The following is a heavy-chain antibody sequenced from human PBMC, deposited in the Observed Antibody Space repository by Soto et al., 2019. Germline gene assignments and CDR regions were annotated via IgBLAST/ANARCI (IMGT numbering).Heavy chain of an antibody. D-gene: IGHD5-12*01. CDR3: AKESGCSGYDEFDY. Sequence: EVQLLESGGGLVQPGGSLRLSCAASGFTFSNYAMSWVRHAPGKGLECISIISGGGESTYHADSVKGRFTISRDNSKNTLYLQMNSLRAEDTAEYYCAKESGCSGYDEFDYWGQGIVVTVSS. V-gene: IGHV3-23*01. CDR2: ISGGGEST. CDR1: GFTFSNYA. J-gene: IGHJ4*02.